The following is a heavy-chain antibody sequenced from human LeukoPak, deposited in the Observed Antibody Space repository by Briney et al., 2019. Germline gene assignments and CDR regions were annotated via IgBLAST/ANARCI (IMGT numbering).Heavy chain of an antibody. CDR1: GFTFTNYW. CDR2: INPDGSTT. D-gene: IGHD4-17*01. J-gene: IGHJ4*02. Sequence: PGGPLRLSCAASGFTFTNYWMFWVRQAPGKGLVWVSGINPDGSTTTYADSVKGRFTISRENAKSTLYLHMNILRVEDTAVYYCARGRYGDYHWGQGILVTVSS. CDR3: ARGRYGDYH. V-gene: IGHV3-74*01.